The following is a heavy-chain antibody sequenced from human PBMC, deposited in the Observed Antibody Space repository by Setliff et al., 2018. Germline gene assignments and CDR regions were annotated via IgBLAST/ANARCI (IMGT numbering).Heavy chain of an antibody. CDR1: GFSLTTNGVG. J-gene: IGHJ4*02. CDR3: AYREVGYGSGWNQGVLLY. Sequence: SGPTLVNPTQALALTCSFSGFSLTTNGVGVGWIRQPPGKAPEWLAFIYWDDDKRYNPSLKNRLTVVKDASNNQVVLTMSNMDPMDTATYYCAYREVGYGSGWNQGVLLYWGQGILVTVSS. D-gene: IGHD6-19*01. CDR2: IYWDDDK. V-gene: IGHV2-5*02.